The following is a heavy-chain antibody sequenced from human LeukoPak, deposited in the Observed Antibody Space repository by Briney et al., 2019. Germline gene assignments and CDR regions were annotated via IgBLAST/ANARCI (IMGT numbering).Heavy chain of an antibody. D-gene: IGHD5-18*01. J-gene: IGHJ4*02. V-gene: IGHV3-23*01. CDR2: ISDNEGRA. CDR3: ARHDSFIPY. CDR1: GFNFNYYA. Sequence: GGSLRLSCAASGFNFNYYAMSWVRQAPGKGLEWVSGISDNEGRAYYTGSVKGRFTISRDRTKNTVYLQMHNLRADDTAVYFCARHDSFIPYWGQGTLVTVSS.